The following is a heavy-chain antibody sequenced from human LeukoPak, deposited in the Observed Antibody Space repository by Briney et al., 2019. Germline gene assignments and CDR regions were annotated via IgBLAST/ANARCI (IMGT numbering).Heavy chain of an antibody. V-gene: IGHV3-30-3*01. CDR1: EXTFSSYA. CDR2: ISFDGNNE. D-gene: IGHD6-25*01. J-gene: IGHJ4*02. CDR3: ANIIRKYTSGYYYFDY. Sequence: PGRSLRLSCAASEXTFSSYAMHWVRQAPGKGLEWVAAISFDGNNEYYADSVKGRFTISRDNSKNTLYLQMNSLRAEDTAVYYCANIIRKYTSGYYYFDYWGQGTLVTVSS.